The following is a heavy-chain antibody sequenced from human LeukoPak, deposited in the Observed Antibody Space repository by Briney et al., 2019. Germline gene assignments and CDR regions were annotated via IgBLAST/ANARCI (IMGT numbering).Heavy chain of an antibody. Sequence: SETLSLTCTVSGGSISSYYWSWIRQPPGKGLEYIGYIYYSGNTNSNPSLNSRVTISVDTSKNQFSLKLSSVTAADTAVYYCARRGSGASLEYYFDLWGGGTLVTVSS. V-gene: IGHV4-59*08. CDR3: ARRGSGASLEYYFDL. CDR2: IYYSGNT. J-gene: IGHJ2*01. CDR1: GGSISSYY. D-gene: IGHD1-14*01.